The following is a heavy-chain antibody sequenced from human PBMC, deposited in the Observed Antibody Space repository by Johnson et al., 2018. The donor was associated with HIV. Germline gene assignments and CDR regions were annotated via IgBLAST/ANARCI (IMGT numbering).Heavy chain of an antibody. CDR1: GFNFDDYG. Sequence: VQLVESGGGFVQPGGSLRLSCAASGFNFDDYGMSWVRQAPGKGLEWVSGINWNGGSTGYADSVKGRFTISSDNAKNSLYLQMNSLSAEDTALYYCVSGSWEIGAFDIWGQGTMVTVSS. CDR2: INWNGGST. J-gene: IGHJ3*02. CDR3: VSGSWEIGAFDI. D-gene: IGHD3-10*01. V-gene: IGHV3-20*04.